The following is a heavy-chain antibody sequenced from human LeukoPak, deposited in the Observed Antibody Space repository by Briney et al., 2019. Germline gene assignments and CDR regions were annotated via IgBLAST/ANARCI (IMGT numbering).Heavy chain of an antibody. CDR2: IYTSGST. V-gene: IGHV4-4*07. Sequence: SQTLSLTCTVSGGSISSYYWSWIRQPAGKGLGWIGRIYTSGSTNYNPSLKSRVTMSVDTSKNQFSLKLSSVTAADTAVYYCARGDGSYGAFDYWGQGTLVTVSS. J-gene: IGHJ4*02. D-gene: IGHD1-26*01. CDR3: ARGDGSYGAFDY. CDR1: GGSISSYY.